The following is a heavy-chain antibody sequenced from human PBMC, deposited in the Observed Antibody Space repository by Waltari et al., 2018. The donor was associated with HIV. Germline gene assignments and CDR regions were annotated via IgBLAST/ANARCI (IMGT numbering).Heavy chain of an antibody. J-gene: IGHJ6*02. Sequence: QVTLRESGPALVKPTQTLTLTCTFSGFSLSTSGMCVSWIRQPPGKALEWLARIDWDDDKYYSTSLKTRLTISKDTSKNQVVLTMTNMDPVDTATYYCARIPMYGSENEDYYYYGMDVWGQGT. CDR1: GFSLSTSGMC. CDR3: ARIPMYGSENEDYYYYGMDV. V-gene: IGHV2-70*15. D-gene: IGHD3-10*01. CDR2: IDWDDDK.